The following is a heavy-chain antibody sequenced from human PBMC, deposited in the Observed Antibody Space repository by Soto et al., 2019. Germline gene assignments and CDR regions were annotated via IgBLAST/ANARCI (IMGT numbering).Heavy chain of an antibody. CDR3: AQERYFTTTRCYTSSFYYGIDV. CDR2: ISGSGDST. V-gene: IGHV3-23*01. D-gene: IGHD2-2*02. CDR1: GFTLSNYA. Sequence: RGSLRLSCPASGFTLSNYAMPWVRQVPGKGLEWVSGISGSGDSTYYADSLKGRVTISRDNSNNTLHLQMNSLRAEDTAVYYCAQERYFTTTRCYTSSFYYGIDVWGQGTTATVSS. J-gene: IGHJ6*02.